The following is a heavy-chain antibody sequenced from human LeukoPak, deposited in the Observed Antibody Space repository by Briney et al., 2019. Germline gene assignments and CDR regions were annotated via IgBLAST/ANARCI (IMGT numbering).Heavy chain of an antibody. CDR2: IFYSGST. CDR1: GGSISTSNYY. Sequence: SETLSLTCTVSGGSISTSNYYWGWIRQPPGKGLEWIGNIFYSGSTYYSPSLRSRVTISLDTSRNQFSLNLSSVTAADTAVYYCARYVPARTGTTRASFDYWGLGTLVTVSS. J-gene: IGHJ4*02. CDR3: ARYVPARTGTTRASFDY. V-gene: IGHV4-39*07. D-gene: IGHD1-1*01.